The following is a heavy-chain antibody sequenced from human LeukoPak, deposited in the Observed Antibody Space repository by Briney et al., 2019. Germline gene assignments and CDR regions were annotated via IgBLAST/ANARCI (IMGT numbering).Heavy chain of an antibody. CDR3: ALLLEWTYFDY. D-gene: IGHD3-3*01. J-gene: IGHJ4*02. CDR2: ISGSGGST. V-gene: IGHV3-23*01. Sequence: GSLRLSCAASGFTFSSYTMSWVRQAPGKGLEWVSAISGSGGSTYYADSVKGRFTISRDNSKNTLYLQMNSLRAEDTAVYYCALLLEWTYFDYWGQGTLVTVSS. CDR1: GFTFSSYT.